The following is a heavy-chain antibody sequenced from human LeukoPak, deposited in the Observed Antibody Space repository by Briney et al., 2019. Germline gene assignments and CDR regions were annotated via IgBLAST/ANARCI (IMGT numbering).Heavy chain of an antibody. V-gene: IGHV4-30-4*08. CDR3: ARETTGTTFDY. CDR2: IYYSGST. CDR1: GGSISSGDYY. J-gene: IGHJ4*02. Sequence: SQTLSLTCTVSGGSISSGDYYWSWIRQPPGKGLEWIGYIYYSGSTYYNPSPKSRVTISVDTSKNQFSLKLSSVTAADTAVYYCARETTGTTFDYWGQGTLVTVSS. D-gene: IGHD1-1*01.